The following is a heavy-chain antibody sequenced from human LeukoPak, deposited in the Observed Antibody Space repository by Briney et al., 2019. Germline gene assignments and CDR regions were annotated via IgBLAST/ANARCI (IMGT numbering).Heavy chain of an antibody. CDR2: INSDGSST. J-gene: IGHJ4*02. CDR1: GFTFSSYW. D-gene: IGHD3-10*01. Sequence: QSGGSLRLSCAASGFTFSSYWMHWVRQAPGKGLVWVSRINSDGSSTSYADSVKGRFTISRDNAKNSLYLQMNSLRAEDTAVYYCARSGSGSYYIFGRRKNYFDYWGQGTLVTVSS. CDR3: ARSGSGSYYIFGRRKNYFDY. V-gene: IGHV3-74*01.